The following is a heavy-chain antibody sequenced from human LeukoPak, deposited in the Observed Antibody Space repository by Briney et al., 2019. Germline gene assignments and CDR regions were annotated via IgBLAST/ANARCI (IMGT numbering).Heavy chain of an antibody. J-gene: IGHJ4*02. CDR2: IYYSGST. V-gene: IGHV4-39*07. D-gene: IGHD5-18*01. CDR1: GGSISSYY. Sequence: SETLSLTCTVSGGSISSYYWGWIRQPPGKGLEWIGSIYYSGSTYYNPSLKSRVTISVDTSKNQFSLKLSSVTAADTAVYYCAREDTAMGDYWGQGTLVTVSS. CDR3: AREDTAMGDY.